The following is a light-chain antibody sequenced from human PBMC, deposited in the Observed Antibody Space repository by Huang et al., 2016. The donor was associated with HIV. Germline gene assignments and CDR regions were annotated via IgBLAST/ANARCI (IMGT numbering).Light chain of an antibody. J-gene: IGKJ2*01. CDR1: QSVSSD. CDR2: GAS. CDR3: QQYNNWRPFT. Sequence: EVVMTQSPATLSVSPGERATLSCRASQSVSSDLAWYQQKPGQAPRLLIYGASPRATGVPARFSGSGSGTEFTLTISSLQSEDFAVYYCQQYNNWRPFTFGQGTKLEI. V-gene: IGKV3-15*01.